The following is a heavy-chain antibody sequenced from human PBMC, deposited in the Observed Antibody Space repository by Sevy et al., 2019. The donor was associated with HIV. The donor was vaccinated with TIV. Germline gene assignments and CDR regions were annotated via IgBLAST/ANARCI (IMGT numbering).Heavy chain of an antibody. CDR3: ARHSHGSGTYYVPFDS. Sequence: SETLSLTCAVSGYSITSGFLWGWIRQPPGKGLECIGSVYHSGTAYNNPSVNSRVIVSVDTSKNQFSLKLNSVTAADTAVYYCARHSHGSGTYYVPFDSWGQGTLVTVSS. D-gene: IGHD3-10*01. CDR2: VYHSGTA. V-gene: IGHV4-38-2*01. CDR1: GYSITSGFL. J-gene: IGHJ4*02.